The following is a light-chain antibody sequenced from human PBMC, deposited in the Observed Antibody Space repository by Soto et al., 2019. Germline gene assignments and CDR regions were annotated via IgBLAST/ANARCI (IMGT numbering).Light chain of an antibody. CDR3: QSYDSSLRDWV. Sequence: QSVLTQPPSVSGAPGQRVTISCTGSSSNIGAVYDVHWYQQLPGTAPKLLIYGNSNRPSGVPDRFSGSKSGTSASLAITGLQAEDEADYYCQSYDSSLRDWVFGGGTKLTVL. CDR1: SSNIGAVYD. CDR2: GNS. J-gene: IGLJ3*02. V-gene: IGLV1-40*01.